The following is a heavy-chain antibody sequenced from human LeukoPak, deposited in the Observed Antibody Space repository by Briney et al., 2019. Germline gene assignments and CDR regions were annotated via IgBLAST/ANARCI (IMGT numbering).Heavy chain of an antibody. CDR3: ARAPSLLLWFGEYFDY. Sequence: WGSLRLSCAASGFTFSSYAMHWVRQAPGKGLEWVAVISYDGSNKYYADSVKGRFTISRDNSKNTLYLQMNSLRAEDTAVYYCARAPSLLLWFGEYFDYWGQGTLVTVSS. D-gene: IGHD3-10*01. J-gene: IGHJ4*02. CDR2: ISYDGSNK. V-gene: IGHV3-30*04. CDR1: GFTFSSYA.